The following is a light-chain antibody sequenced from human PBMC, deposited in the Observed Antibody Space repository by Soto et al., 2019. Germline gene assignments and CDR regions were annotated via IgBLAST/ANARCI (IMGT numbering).Light chain of an antibody. V-gene: IGKV4-1*01. CDR1: QSVLSRSNNENY. CDR3: QQHYSAPLT. CDR2: WAS. J-gene: IGKJ4*01. Sequence: DIVLTQSPDSLAVSLGERATINCKSSQSVLSRSNNENYVSWHQHKPGQPPKLLIYWASTRESGVPERFSGSGSGTDFTLTISSLQAEDVAVYYCQQHYSAPLTFGGGTKVDIK.